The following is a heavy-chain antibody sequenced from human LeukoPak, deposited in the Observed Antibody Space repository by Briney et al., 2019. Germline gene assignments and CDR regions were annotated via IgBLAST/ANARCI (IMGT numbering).Heavy chain of an antibody. CDR2: IDPSDSYT. D-gene: IGHD2-15*01. Sequence: GESLKISCKGSGYSFTSYWISWVSQMPGKGLEWMGRIDPSDSYTNYSPSFQGHVTISADKSISTAYLQWSSLKASDTAMYYCARHAMDCSGGSCYFVYFDYWGQGTLVTVSS. CDR1: GYSFTSYW. V-gene: IGHV5-10-1*01. J-gene: IGHJ4*02. CDR3: ARHAMDCSGGSCYFVYFDY.